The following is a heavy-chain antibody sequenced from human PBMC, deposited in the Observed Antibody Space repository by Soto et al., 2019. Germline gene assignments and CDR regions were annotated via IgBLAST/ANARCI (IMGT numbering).Heavy chain of an antibody. CDR3: ARGRAVTWYYYYYYMDV. J-gene: IGHJ6*03. D-gene: IGHD4-4*01. Sequence: SQPMCLTCSVEGGSIIGYYWSWLRKPTGKGLEWIGEINHSGSTNYDPSLKSRVTISVDTSKNQFSLKLSSVTAADTAVYYCARGRAVTWYYYYYYMDVWGKGTTVTV. CDR1: GGSIIGYY. V-gene: IGHV4-34*01. CDR2: INHSGST.